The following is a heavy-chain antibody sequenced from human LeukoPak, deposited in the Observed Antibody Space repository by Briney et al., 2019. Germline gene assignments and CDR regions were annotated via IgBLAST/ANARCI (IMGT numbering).Heavy chain of an antibody. J-gene: IGHJ4*02. V-gene: IGHV3-74*01. Sequence: GGSLRLSCAASGFTFSSYWMHWVRQAPGKGLVWVSRINSDGSRTSYADSVKGRFTISRDNAKNTLYVQMNSLRAEDTAVYYCARDTARNPELLDYWGQGTLVTVSS. CDR2: INSDGSRT. D-gene: IGHD1-26*01. CDR1: GFTFSSYW. CDR3: ARDTARNPELLDY.